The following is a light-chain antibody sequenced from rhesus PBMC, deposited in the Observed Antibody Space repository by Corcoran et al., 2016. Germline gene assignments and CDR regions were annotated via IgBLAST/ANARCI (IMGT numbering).Light chain of an antibody. J-gene: IGKJ4*01. CDR1: QSVSSS. V-gene: IGKV3-42*01. CDR2: GAS. Sequence: EIVMTQSPATLSLSPGERATLSCRASQSVSSSLAWYQQKPGQAPKLRIYGASSGATGIPDRFRGSGFGTEFTLTISSLEPEDVGVYYCQQDYSWPLTFGGGTKVELK. CDR3: QQDYSWPLT.